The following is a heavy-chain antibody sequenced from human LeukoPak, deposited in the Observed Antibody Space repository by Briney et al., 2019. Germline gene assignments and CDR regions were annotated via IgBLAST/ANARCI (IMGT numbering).Heavy chain of an antibody. D-gene: IGHD3-10*01. CDR1: GYTFTTYG. J-gene: IGHJ4*02. CDR3: ARDRDRMVQGVTALFDY. CDR2: ISGSNGNT. Sequence: ASVKVSCKTSGYTFTTYGISWVRQAPGQGLEWMGWISGSNGNTKYAQKVQGRVTMTTDTSTTTAYMEVRSLRSDDTAVYYCARDRDRMVQGVTALFDYWGQGTLVTVFS. V-gene: IGHV1-18*04.